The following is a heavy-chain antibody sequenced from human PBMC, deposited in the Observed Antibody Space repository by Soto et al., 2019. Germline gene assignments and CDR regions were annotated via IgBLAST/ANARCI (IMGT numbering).Heavy chain of an antibody. CDR1: GGAISGYY. CDR3: AKDLGNYDILTGYYKGPPDV. CDR2: IYSSGGT. V-gene: IGHV4-4*07. J-gene: IGHJ4*02. D-gene: IGHD3-9*01. Sequence: SETLSLTCTVSGGAISGYYWTWIRQSAGKGLEWIGRIYSSGGTKYNPSLQSRVTMSLDTSKNQFSLRLSSVTAADTAVYYCAKDLGNYDILTGYYKGPPDVWGQGTLVTVSS.